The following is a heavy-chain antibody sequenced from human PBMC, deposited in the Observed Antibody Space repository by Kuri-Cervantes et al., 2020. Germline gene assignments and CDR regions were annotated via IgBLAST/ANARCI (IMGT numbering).Heavy chain of an antibody. D-gene: IGHD5-12*01. CDR1: GFTFSSYS. Sequence: GESLKISCAASGFTFSSYSMNWVRQAPGKGLEWVSSISSSSYIYYADSVKGRFTISRDNAKNSLYLQMNSLRAEDTAVYYCARDLPQAFMKWLRVSGPDAFDIWGQGTMVTVSS. V-gene: IGHV3-21*01. J-gene: IGHJ3*02. CDR2: ISSSSYI. CDR3: ARDLPQAFMKWLRVSGPDAFDI.